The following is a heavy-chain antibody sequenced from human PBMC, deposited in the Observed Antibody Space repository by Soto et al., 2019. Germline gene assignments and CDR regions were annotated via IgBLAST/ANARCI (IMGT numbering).Heavy chain of an antibody. Sequence: QVRLVESGGDLVKPGGPLRLSCAASGFTVSDYYMAWIRQAPGKGLEWISYISGDSRYSDYADSVKGRFTISRDNAKNSLYLQMNSLRVEDTAVYFCATGQQVRMADIWGQGTMVTVSS. CDR1: GFTVSDYY. V-gene: IGHV3-11*05. D-gene: IGHD6-13*01. CDR2: ISGDSRYS. J-gene: IGHJ3*02. CDR3: ATGQQVRMADI.